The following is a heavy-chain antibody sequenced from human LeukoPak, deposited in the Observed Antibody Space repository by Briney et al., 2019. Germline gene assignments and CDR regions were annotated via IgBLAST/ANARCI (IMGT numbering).Heavy chain of an antibody. CDR1: GFTFSSYW. Sequence: GGSLRLSCAVSGFTFSSYWMSWFRQAPGKGLEWVANINQDGSQKFSVDSVKGRFTISRDNAKSSLSLQMNSLRVEDTAVYYCARDWFDGDYDRFDYWGQGTLVTVSS. CDR2: INQDGSQK. CDR3: ARDWFDGDYDRFDY. V-gene: IGHV3-7*03. J-gene: IGHJ4*02. D-gene: IGHD4-17*01.